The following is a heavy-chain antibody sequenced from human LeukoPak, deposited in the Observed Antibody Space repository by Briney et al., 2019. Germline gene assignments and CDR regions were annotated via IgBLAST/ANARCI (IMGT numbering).Heavy chain of an antibody. CDR1: GFTFSSCG. V-gene: IGHV3-23*01. D-gene: IGHD6-6*01. J-gene: IGHJ4*02. CDR3: AKRGPIYSSSPGNYFDY. Sequence: QPGGSLRLSCAASGFTFSSCGMTWVRQAPGKGLEWVSSISGSDDGTYYADSVKGRFTISRDNSKNTLYLQMNSLRAEDTAVYYCAKRGPIYSSSPGNYFDYWGQGTLVTVSS. CDR2: ISGSDDGT.